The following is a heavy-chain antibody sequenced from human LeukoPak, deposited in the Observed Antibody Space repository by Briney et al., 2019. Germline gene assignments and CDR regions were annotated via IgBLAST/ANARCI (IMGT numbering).Heavy chain of an antibody. CDR3: ARPAYYDFWSGYSHFDY. D-gene: IGHD3-3*01. V-gene: IGHV1-18*01. CDR1: GYTFTGYG. J-gene: IGHJ4*02. Sequence: ASVKVSCKASGYTFTGYGISWVRQAPGQGLEWMGWISAYNGNTNYAQKLQGRVTMTTDTSTSTAYMELRSLRSDDTAVYYCARPAYYDFWSGYSHFDYWGQGTLVTVSS. CDR2: ISAYNGNT.